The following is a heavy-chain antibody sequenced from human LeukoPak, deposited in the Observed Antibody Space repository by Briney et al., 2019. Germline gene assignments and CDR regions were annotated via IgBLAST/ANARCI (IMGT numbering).Heavy chain of an antibody. CDR1: GFTFSSYW. CDR3: ATLFGGYEDDY. V-gene: IGHV3-7*03. CDR2: IKQDGSEK. Sequence: GGSLRLSCAASGFTFSSYWMSWVRQAPGKGLEWVANIKQDGSEKYYVDSVKGRFTISRDNSKNTLYLQMNSLRAEDTAVYYCATLFGGYEDDYWGQGTLVTVSS. D-gene: IGHD5-12*01. J-gene: IGHJ4*02.